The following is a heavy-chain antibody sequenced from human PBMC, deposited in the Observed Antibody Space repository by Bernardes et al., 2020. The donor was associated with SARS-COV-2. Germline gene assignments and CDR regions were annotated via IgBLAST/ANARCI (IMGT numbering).Heavy chain of an antibody. V-gene: IGHV3-30-3*01. J-gene: IGHJ4*02. CDR1: GFTFSSYA. CDR2: ISYDGSNK. CDR3: ARDRYGRYSYVFDY. Sequence: GGSLRLSCAASGFTFSSYAMYWVRQAPGKGLEWVAVISYDGSNKYYADSVKGRFTISRDNSKNTLYLQMNSLRAEDTAVYYCARDRYGRYSYVFDYWGQGTLVTVSS. D-gene: IGHD5-18*01.